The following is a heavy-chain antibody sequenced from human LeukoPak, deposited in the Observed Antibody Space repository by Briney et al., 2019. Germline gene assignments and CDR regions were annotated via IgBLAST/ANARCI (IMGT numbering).Heavy chain of an antibody. V-gene: IGHV3-11*01. CDR2: ISSSGSTI. J-gene: IGHJ4*02. CDR1: GFTFSDYY. D-gene: IGHD6-19*01. Sequence: GGSLRLSCAASGFTFSDYYMSWIRQAPGKGLEWVSYISSSGSTIYYADSVKGRFTISRDNAKNSLYLQMNSLRAEDTAVYYCAREIAVADTYYFDYWGQGTLVTVSS. CDR3: AREIAVADTYYFDY.